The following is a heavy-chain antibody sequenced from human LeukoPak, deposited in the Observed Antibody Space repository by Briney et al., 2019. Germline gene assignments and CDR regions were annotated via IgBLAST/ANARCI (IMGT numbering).Heavy chain of an antibody. CDR3: ANGDYDGEGSFSY. CDR1: KITFSSYG. V-gene: IGHV3-30*02. Sequence: GGSLRLSCVATKITFSSYGMHWARHAPGKGLEWVAFIQYDGKNKYYGDSVKGRFTISRDNSRNTLYLQMNSLRDEDTAVYYRANGDYDGEGSFSYSGQGTLVTVSS. CDR2: IQYDGKNK. D-gene: IGHD2-21*02. J-gene: IGHJ4*02.